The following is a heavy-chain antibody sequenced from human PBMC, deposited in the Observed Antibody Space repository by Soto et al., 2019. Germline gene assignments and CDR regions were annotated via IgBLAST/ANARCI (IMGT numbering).Heavy chain of an antibody. CDR3: TTPGEYYDSSGYYPPGGYYYYGMDV. D-gene: IGHD3-22*01. CDR2: IKSKTDGGTT. J-gene: IGHJ6*02. V-gene: IGHV3-15*07. Sequence: PGGSLRLSCAASGFTFSTAWMNWVRQAPGKGLEWVGRIKSKTDGGTTDYAAPVKGRFTISRDDSKNTLYLQMNSLKTEDTAVYYCTTPGEYYDSSGYYPPGGYYYYGMDVWGQGTTVTVSS. CDR1: GFTFSTAW.